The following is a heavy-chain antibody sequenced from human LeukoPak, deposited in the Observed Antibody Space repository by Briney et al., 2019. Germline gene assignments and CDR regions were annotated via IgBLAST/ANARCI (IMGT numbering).Heavy chain of an antibody. CDR2: ISVSGGGT. D-gene: IGHD4-23*01. CDR1: GFTFSAYW. Sequence: PGGSLRLSCAASGFTFSAYWMNWVRQAPGKGLEWVSAISVSGGGTYYADSVKGRFTISRDNAKNSLYLQMNSLRAEDTAVYDCARGATVVTPVVFYWGQGTLVTVSS. V-gene: IGHV3-21*01. J-gene: IGHJ4*02. CDR3: ARGATVVTPVVFY.